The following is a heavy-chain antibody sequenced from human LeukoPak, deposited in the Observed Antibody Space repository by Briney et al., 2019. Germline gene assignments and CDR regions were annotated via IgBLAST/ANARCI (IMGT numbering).Heavy chain of an antibody. CDR3: ARDRIGATGSYYFDY. D-gene: IGHD6-13*01. J-gene: IGHJ4*02. V-gene: IGHV3-48*02. CDR1: GFTFSIYS. Sequence: GGFLRLSCAASGFTFSIYSIDWVRQAPGKGLEWVSFISSTSSTIYYADSVKGRFTISRDNDKSSLYLQMSSLRDEDTAVYYCARDRIGATGSYYFDYWGQGTLVTVSS. CDR2: ISSTSSTI.